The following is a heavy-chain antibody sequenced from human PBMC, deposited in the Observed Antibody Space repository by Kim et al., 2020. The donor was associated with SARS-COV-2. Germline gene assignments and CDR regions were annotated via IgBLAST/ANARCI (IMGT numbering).Heavy chain of an antibody. D-gene: IGHD6-13*01. CDR1: GGSIRTENW. Sequence: SETLSLTCAVSGGSIRTENWWSWVRPSPGKGLEWIGEIYHRGSTNYNPSLKSRVTMSIDTSKNQFSLKVTSVTAADTAVYYCARGGVAAGVPSPWGQGTLVTVSS. CDR3: ARGGVAAGVPSP. J-gene: IGHJ5*02. V-gene: IGHV4-4*02. CDR2: IYHRGST.